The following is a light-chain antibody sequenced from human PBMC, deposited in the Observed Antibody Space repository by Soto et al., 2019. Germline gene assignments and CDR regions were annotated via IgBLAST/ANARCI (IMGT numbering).Light chain of an antibody. CDR2: DVN. J-gene: IGLJ2*01. CDR3: TSYASGSSHVV. V-gene: IGLV2-14*01. Sequence: QSALTQPASVSGSPGQSITLSCTGTSSDIGGYDYVSWYQRHPGKAPKRIIYDVNNRPSGVSNRFSGSKSGNTASLTISGLQAEDVAAYYCTSYASGSSHVVFGGGTKLTVL. CDR1: SSDIGGYDY.